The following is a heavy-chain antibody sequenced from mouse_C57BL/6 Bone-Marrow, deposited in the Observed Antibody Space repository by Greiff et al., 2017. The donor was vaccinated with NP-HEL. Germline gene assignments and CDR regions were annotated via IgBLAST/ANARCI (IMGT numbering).Heavy chain of an antibody. D-gene: IGHD1-1*01. V-gene: IGHV1-85*01. CDR2: IYPRDGST. Sequence: VMLVESGPELVKPGASVKLSCKASGYTFTSYDINWVKQRPGQGLEWIGWIYPRDGSTKYNEKFKGKATLTVDTSSSTAYMELHSLTSEDAAVYFCAYGSSLFADWGQGTLVTVSA. J-gene: IGHJ3*01. CDR1: GYTFTSYD. CDR3: AYGSSLFAD.